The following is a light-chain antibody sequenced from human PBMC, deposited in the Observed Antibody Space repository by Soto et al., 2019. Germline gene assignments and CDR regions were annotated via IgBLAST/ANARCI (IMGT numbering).Light chain of an antibody. CDR2: GVY. CDR3: QQYDTSPRT. V-gene: IGKV3-20*01. CDR1: QSVGTY. J-gene: IGKJ1*01. Sequence: EIVLTQSPGTLSLSPGERATLSCRASQSVGTYLAWYQQKPGQAPRLLISGVYSRAAGIPDRFSGSGSGTDFTLTISRLEPEDFAVYYCQQYDTSPRTFGQGTKVDIK.